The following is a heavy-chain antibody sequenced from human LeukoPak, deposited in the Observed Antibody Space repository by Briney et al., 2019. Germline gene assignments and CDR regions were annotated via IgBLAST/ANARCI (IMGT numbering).Heavy chain of an antibody. CDR3: ARYSSSWYSDHYFDY. D-gene: IGHD6-13*01. CDR1: GFTFGSYQ. Sequence: PGGSLRLSCAVSGFTFGSYQMNWVRQAPGKGLEWVSFISSSGSTVHYADSVKGRFTISRDNSKNTLYLQMNSLRAEDTAVYYCARYSSSWYSDHYFDYWGQGTLVTVSS. CDR2: ISSSGSTV. V-gene: IGHV3-48*03. J-gene: IGHJ4*02.